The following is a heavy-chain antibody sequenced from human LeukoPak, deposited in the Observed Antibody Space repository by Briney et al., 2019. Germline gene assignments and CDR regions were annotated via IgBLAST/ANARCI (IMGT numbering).Heavy chain of an antibody. V-gene: IGHV4-4*07. Sequence: PSETLSLTCSVSGISMSTYFWTWIRQPAGKGLEWVGRVHRNGHTDFHPSLKSRVIMSVDTSDNQFSLKLNSVTEADTAVYYCARDGPAQMVDFDYWGQGTLVTVSS. CDR3: ARDGPAQMVDFDY. D-gene: IGHD3-10*01. CDR2: VHRNGHT. J-gene: IGHJ4*02. CDR1: GISMSTYF.